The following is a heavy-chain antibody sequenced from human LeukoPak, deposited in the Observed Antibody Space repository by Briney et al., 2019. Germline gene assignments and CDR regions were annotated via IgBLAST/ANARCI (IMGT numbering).Heavy chain of an antibody. Sequence: SLRLSCAASGFTFDDYAMHWVRQAPGKGLEWVSGISWNSGSIGYADSVKGRFTISRDNAKNSLYLQMNSLRAEDTALYYCAKELMVTTSPATYYYYGMDVWGQGTTVTVSS. CDR1: GFTFDDYA. V-gene: IGHV3-9*01. CDR3: AKELMVTTSPATYYYYGMDV. CDR2: ISWNSGSI. J-gene: IGHJ6*02. D-gene: IGHD2-8*01.